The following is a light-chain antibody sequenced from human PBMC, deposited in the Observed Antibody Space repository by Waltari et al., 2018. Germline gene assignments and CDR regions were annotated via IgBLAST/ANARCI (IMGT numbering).Light chain of an antibody. Sequence: SYMLTQAPSVSVAPGQTARITCGGNKIGSKSVNWFQQKPGQAPVLVIYLNTDRPSGIPERFSGSNSGNTATLTISSVVAGDEADYYCQVWDTTSDPWVFGGGTKLTVL. CDR1: KIGSKS. CDR2: LNT. J-gene: IGLJ3*02. V-gene: IGLV3-21*04. CDR3: QVWDTTSDPWV.